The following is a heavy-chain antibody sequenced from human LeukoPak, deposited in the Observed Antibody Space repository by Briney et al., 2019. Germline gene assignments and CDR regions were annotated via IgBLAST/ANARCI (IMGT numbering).Heavy chain of an antibody. CDR2: IIPIFGTA. CDR1: GGTFSSYA. CDR3: ASGYPDYYGSGKLRTGNDY. V-gene: IGHV1-69*05. J-gene: IGHJ4*02. D-gene: IGHD3-10*01. Sequence: SVKVSCKASGGTFSSYASSGVRQAPGQGLEWMGGIIPIFGTANYAQKFQGRVTTTTDESTSTAYMELSSLRSEDTAVYYCASGYPDYYGSGKLRTGNDYWGQGTLVTVSS.